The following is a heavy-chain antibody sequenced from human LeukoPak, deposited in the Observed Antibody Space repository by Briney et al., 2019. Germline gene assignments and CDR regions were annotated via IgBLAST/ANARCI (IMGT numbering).Heavy chain of an antibody. CDR3: ARQGVYGSGSYYWFDP. Sequence: PSGTLSLTCTVSGASISNSDYYWGWIRQPPGKGLEWIGSIYYSGRTYDNPSLKSRVTISVDTPENEFSLKLSSVTAADTAVYYCARQGVYGSGSYYWFDPWGQGTLVTVSS. CDR2: IYYSGRT. J-gene: IGHJ5*02. CDR1: GASISNSDYY. V-gene: IGHV4-39*01. D-gene: IGHD3-10*01.